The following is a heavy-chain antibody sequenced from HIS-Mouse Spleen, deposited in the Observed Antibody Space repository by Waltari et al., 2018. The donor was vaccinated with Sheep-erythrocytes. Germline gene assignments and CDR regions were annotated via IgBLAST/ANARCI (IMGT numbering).Heavy chain of an antibody. Sequence: QVQLVESGGGVVQPGRSLRLSCAASGFTFSSYGMHWVRQAPGKGLEWGAVISYYGRNKYYADSVKGRFTISRDNSKNTLYLQMNSLRAEDTAVYYCAKVRTVNYWYFDLWGRGTLVTVSS. CDR1: GFTFSSYG. V-gene: IGHV3-30*18. J-gene: IGHJ2*01. D-gene: IGHD1-1*01. CDR3: AKVRTVNYWYFDL. CDR2: ISYYGRNK.